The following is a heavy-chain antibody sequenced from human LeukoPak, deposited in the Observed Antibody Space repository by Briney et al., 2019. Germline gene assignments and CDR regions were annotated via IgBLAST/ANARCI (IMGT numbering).Heavy chain of an antibody. D-gene: IGHD6-19*01. J-gene: IGHJ4*02. CDR2: INHSGST. V-gene: IGHV4-34*01. CDR1: GGSFSGYY. Sequence: SETLSLTCANYGGSFSGYYWSWLRQPPGKGLEWIGEINHSGSTNYNPSLKSRVTISVDTSKNQFSLKLSSVTAADTAVYYCARERRSSGYAGYWGQGTLVTVSS. CDR3: ARERRSSGYAGY.